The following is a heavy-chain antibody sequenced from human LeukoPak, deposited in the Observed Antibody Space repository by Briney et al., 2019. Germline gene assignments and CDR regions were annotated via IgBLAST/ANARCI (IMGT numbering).Heavy chain of an antibody. V-gene: IGHV1-18*04. CDR2: ISAYNGNT. Sequence: GASVKVSCKASGYTFTSYYMHWVRQAPGQGLEWMGWISAYNGNTNYAQKLQGRVTMTTDTSTSTAYMGLRSLRSDDTAVYYCARDHPKYYYDSSGSTLFDYWGQGTLVTVSS. D-gene: IGHD3-22*01. J-gene: IGHJ4*02. CDR1: GYTFTSYY. CDR3: ARDHPKYYYDSSGSTLFDY.